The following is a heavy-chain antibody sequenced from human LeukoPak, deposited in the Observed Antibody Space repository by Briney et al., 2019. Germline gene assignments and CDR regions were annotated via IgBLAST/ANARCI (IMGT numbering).Heavy chain of an antibody. CDR1: GGSISSGDYY. V-gene: IGHV4-30-4*01. CDR3: ASTRARYCSSTTCYTLYYFDY. CDR2: IYYSGST. D-gene: IGHD2-2*02. Sequence: ASETLSLTCTVSGGSISSGDYYWSWIRQPPGKGLEWIGYIYYSGSTYYNPSLKSRVTISVDTSKNQFSLKLSSVTAADTAVYYCASTRARYCSSTTCYTLYYFDYWGQGTLVTVSS. J-gene: IGHJ4*02.